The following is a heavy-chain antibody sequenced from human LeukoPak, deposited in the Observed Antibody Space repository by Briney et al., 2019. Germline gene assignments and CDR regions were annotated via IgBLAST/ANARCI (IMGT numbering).Heavy chain of an antibody. J-gene: IGHJ4*02. V-gene: IGHV3-23*01. CDR1: GFTFNNYA. D-gene: IGHD2-2*01. CDR3: VRAAPIDCSSTTCSLFDN. Sequence: GGSLRLSCAGSGFTFNNYAMSWVRQTPTKGLEWVSTITIAGDGTYYADPVRGRFTMSRDKSKNTLYLQMSSLRAEDTAVYYCVRAAPIDCSSTTCSLFDNWGQGILVTVSS. CDR2: ITIAGDGT.